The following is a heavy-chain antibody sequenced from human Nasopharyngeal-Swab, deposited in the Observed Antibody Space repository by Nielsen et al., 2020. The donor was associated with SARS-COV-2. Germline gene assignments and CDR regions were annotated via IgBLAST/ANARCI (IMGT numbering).Heavy chain of an antibody. V-gene: IGHV3-73*01. CDR2: IRSKADNYAT. CDR1: GFTFSDST. J-gene: IGHJ3*01. Sequence: GESLKISCAASGFTFSDSTMHWARQASGKGLEWVGRIRSKADNYATAYAASVKGRFIISRDDSKNTAYLQMNSLKTEDTAVYYCARVNPVSGSYYDAFDFWVQGTMVTVSS. CDR3: ARVNPVSGSYYDAFDF. D-gene: IGHD1-26*01.